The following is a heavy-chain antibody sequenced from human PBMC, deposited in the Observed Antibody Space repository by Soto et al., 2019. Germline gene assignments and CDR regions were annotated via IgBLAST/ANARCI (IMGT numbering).Heavy chain of an antibody. CDR3: ARGGYDFWSGNWFDP. V-gene: IGHV4-34*01. D-gene: IGHD3-3*01. J-gene: IGHJ5*02. CDR1: GGSFSGYY. Sequence: QVQLQQWGAGLLKPSETLSLTCAVYGGSFSGYYWSWIRQPPGKGPEWIGEINHSGSTNYNPSLKSRVTISVDTSKNQFSLKLSSVTAADTAVYYCARGGYDFWSGNWFDPWGQGTLVTVSS. CDR2: INHSGST.